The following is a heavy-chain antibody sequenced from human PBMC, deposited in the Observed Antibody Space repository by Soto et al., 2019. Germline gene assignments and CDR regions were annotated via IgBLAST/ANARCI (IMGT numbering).Heavy chain of an antibody. CDR2: INSDGSST. V-gene: IGHV3-74*01. CDR3: AKLRDFVVLPAGILDY. J-gene: IGHJ4*02. CDR1: GFTFSNYY. Sequence: PGGSLRLSCTSSGFTFSNYYMHLVRQAPGKGLVWVSRINSDGSSTSYADSVKGRFTISRDDFRNTLYLQMNSLRTEDTAIYYCAKLRDFVVLPAGILDYWGPGTLVTVSS. D-gene: IGHD2-8*01.